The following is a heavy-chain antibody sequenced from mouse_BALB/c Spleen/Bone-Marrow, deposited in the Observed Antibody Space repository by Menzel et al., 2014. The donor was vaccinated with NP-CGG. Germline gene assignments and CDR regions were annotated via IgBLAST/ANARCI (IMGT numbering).Heavy chain of an antibody. CDR3: ARYYYGTLLDY. J-gene: IGHJ2*01. V-gene: IGHV14-3*02. Sequence: EVQRVESGAELVKSGASVKLSCTASGFNIXDTYMHWVKQRPEQGLEWIGRIDPANGNTKYDPKFQGKATITADTSSNTAYLQLSSLTSEDTAVYYCARYYYGTLLDYWGQGTTLTVSS. CDR1: GFNIXDTY. D-gene: IGHD1-1*01. CDR2: IDPANGNT.